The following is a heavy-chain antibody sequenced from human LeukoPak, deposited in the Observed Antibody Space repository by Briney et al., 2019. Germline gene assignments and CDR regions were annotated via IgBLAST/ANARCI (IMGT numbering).Heavy chain of an antibody. CDR2: MRPDGSDK. J-gene: IGHJ2*01. V-gene: IGHV3-30*02. Sequence: GGSLRLSCAASGFSFITYAMHWVRQAPGKGLEWVAFMRPDGSDKYYADSVKGLFTISRDNSKNTLYLQMSSLRAEDTAVYYCAQLLDDNPIRWYFGLWGRGTLVTVSS. D-gene: IGHD1-14*01. CDR3: AQLLDDNPIRWYFGL. CDR1: GFSFITYA.